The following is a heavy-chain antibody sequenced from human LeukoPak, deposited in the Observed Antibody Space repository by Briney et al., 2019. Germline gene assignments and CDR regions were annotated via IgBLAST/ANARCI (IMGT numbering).Heavy chain of an antibody. V-gene: IGHV3-30*18. D-gene: IGHD3-10*01. CDR1: GFTFSSYG. CDR2: ISYDGSNK. J-gene: IGHJ5*02. CDR3: AKRAPKEYYPMFDP. Sequence: GGSLRLSCAASGFTFSSYGMHWVRQAPGKGLEWVAVISYDGSNKYYADSVKGRFTISRDNSKNTLYLRMNSLRAEDTAVYYCAKRAPKEYYPMFDPWGQGTLVTVSS.